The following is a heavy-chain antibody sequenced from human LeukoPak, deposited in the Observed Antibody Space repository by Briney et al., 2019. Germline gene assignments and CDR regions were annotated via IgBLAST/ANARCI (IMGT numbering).Heavy chain of an antibody. Sequence: GRSLRLSCAVSGFTFSSYAMHWVRQAPGKGLEWVTVTSYDGSDKYYADSVKGRFTISRDNSKNTLYLQMNSLRAEDTAVYYCARDHDYGEEYFQHWGQGTLVTVSS. CDR3: ARDHDYGEEYFQH. CDR2: TSYDGSDK. CDR1: GFTFSSYA. J-gene: IGHJ1*01. V-gene: IGHV3-30-3*01. D-gene: IGHD4-17*01.